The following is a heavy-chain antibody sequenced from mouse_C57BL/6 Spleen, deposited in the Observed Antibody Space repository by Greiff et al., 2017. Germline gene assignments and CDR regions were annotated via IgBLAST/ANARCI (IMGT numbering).Heavy chain of an antibody. D-gene: IGHD2-2*01. CDR3: ARSLYGYAPLAY. Sequence: QVQLQQPGAELVRPGSSVKLSCKASGYTFTSYWMDWVKQRPGQGLEWIGNIYPSDSETHYNQKFKDKATLTVDKSSSTAYMQLSSLTSEDSAVYYCARSLYGYAPLAYWGQGTLVTVAA. CDR2: IYPSDSET. CDR1: GYTFTSYW. J-gene: IGHJ3*01. V-gene: IGHV1-61*01.